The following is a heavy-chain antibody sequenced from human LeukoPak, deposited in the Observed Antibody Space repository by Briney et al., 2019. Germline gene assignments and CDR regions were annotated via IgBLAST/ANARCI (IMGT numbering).Heavy chain of an antibody. CDR3: ARGSPFNWNYPPTSTWFDY. CDR1: GGSISSYY. D-gene: IGHD1-7*01. J-gene: IGHJ4*02. V-gene: IGHV4-59*12. Sequence: PSETLSLTCTVSGGSISSYYWSWIRQPPGKGLEWIGYIYYSGSTNYNPSLKSRVTISVDTSKNQFSLKLSSVTAADTAVYYCARGSPFNWNYPPTSTWFDYWGQGTLVTVSS. CDR2: IYYSGST.